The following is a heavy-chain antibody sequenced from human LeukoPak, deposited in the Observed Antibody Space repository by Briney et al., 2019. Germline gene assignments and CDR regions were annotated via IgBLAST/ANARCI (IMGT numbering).Heavy chain of an antibody. CDR1: GYTFTSNY. J-gene: IGHJ5*02. Sequence: ASVKVSCKASGYTFTSNYMHWVRQAPGQGLEWLGIINPSGGSTTYAQKFQGRLTMTRDTSTSTVYMEVSSLRSEDTAVYYCARDGGYSGHHWGRGTLVTVSS. D-gene: IGHD5-12*01. V-gene: IGHV1-46*01. CDR2: INPSGGST. CDR3: ARDGGYSGHH.